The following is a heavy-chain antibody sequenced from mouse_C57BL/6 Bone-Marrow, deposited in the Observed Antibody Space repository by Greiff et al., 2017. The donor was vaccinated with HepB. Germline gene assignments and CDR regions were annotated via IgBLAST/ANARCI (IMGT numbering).Heavy chain of an antibody. CDR1: GYTFTSYW. CDR3: ARDYDGSSYGSWFAY. J-gene: IGHJ3*01. Sequence: QVQLQQPGAELVKPGASVKMSCKASGYTFTSYWITWVKQRPGQGLEWIGDIYPGSGSTNYNEKFKSKATLTVDTSASTADMQLSSLTSEDSAVYYCARDYDGSSYGSWFAYWGQGTLVTVSA. D-gene: IGHD1-1*01. CDR2: IYPGSGST. V-gene: IGHV1-55*01.